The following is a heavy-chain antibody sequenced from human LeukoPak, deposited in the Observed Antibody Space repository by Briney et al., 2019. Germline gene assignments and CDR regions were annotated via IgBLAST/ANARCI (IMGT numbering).Heavy chain of an antibody. CDR3: ARVTTYYYDSSGYPDAFDI. CDR1: GYTFTGYY. J-gene: IGHJ3*02. CDR2: INPNSAGT. Sequence: ASVKVSCKTSGYTFTGYYMHWVRQAPGQGLVWMGWINPNSAGTNYAQKFQGRVTMTRDTSISTAYMELSRLRSDDTAVYYCARVTTYYYDSSGYPDAFDIWGQGTMVTVSS. D-gene: IGHD3-22*01. V-gene: IGHV1-2*02.